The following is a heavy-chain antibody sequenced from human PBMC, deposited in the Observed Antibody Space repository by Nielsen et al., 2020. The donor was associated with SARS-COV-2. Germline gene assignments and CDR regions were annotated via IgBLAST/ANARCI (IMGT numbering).Heavy chain of an antibody. CDR3: TTRGGTFDY. CDR1: GFTLSNYG. J-gene: IGHJ4*02. V-gene: IGHV3-30*03. CDR2: ISYDGNKN. D-gene: IGHD1-1*01. Sequence: GESLKISCAASGFTLSNYGMHWVRQAPGKGLEWVAVISYDGNKNYYADSVKGRFTISRDKSKNAVYLQMNSLRVEDTAVYYCTTRGGTFDYWGQGTLVTVSS.